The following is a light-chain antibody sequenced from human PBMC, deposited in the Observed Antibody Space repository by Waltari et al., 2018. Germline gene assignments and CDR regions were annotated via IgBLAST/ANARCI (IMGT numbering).Light chain of an antibody. Sequence: QSVLSQPPSESGTPGQRVTISCSGTRSNVGSNTVNWYQHLPGTSPKLLIYSNNHRPSGVPDRFSASKPGTAAALASSGLQSEDEGDYYCAAWDGGLNGLIFGGGTKLTVL. J-gene: IGLJ2*01. CDR2: SNN. CDR3: AAWDGGLNGLI. CDR1: RSNVGSNT. V-gene: IGLV1-44*01.